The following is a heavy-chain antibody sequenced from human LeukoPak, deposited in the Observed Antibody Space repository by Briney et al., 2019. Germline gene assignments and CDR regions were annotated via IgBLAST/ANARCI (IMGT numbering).Heavy chain of an antibody. CDR3: ARLDSGWPYYFDY. Sequence: SETLSLTCTVSGGSISSYYWSWIRQPPGKGLEWIGYIYYSGSTNYNPSLKSRVTISVDTSKNQFSLKLSSVTAADTAVYYCARLDSGWPYYFDYWGQGTLVTVSS. CDR2: IYYSGST. D-gene: IGHD6-19*01. J-gene: IGHJ4*02. CDR1: GGSISSYY. V-gene: IGHV4-59*01.